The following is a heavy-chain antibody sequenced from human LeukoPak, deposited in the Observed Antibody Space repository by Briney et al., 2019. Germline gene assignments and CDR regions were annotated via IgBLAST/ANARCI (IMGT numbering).Heavy chain of an antibody. Sequence: ASVKVSCKASGYTFTSYAMHWVRQAPGQRLEWMGWINAGNGNTKYSQKFQGRVTITRETSASTAYMELSSLRSEDTAVYYCAREETGFDYFDYWGQGTLVTVSS. D-gene: IGHD3-10*01. V-gene: IGHV1-3*01. CDR3: AREETGFDYFDY. CDR2: INAGNGNT. J-gene: IGHJ4*02. CDR1: GYTFTSYA.